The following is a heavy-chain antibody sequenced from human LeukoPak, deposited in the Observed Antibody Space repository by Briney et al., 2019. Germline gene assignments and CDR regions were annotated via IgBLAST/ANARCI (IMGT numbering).Heavy chain of an antibody. D-gene: IGHD3-22*01. CDR2: ITSRGSTI. J-gene: IGHJ4*02. CDR3: ARDSLTMIVGRQKRGLDY. V-gene: IGHV3-11*04. Sequence: GGSLGLSCAASGFTFSSYWMSWIRQAPGKGLEWVSYITSRGSTIYYADSVKGRFTISRDNAKNSLFLQMNSLRAEDTAVYYCARDSLTMIVGRQKRGLDYWGQGTLVTVSS. CDR1: GFTFSSYW.